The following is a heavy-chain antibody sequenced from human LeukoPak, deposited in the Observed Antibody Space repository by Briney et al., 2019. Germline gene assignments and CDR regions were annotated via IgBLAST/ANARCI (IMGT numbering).Heavy chain of an antibody. CDR1: GFTFSSYG. CDR3: AKTVGAAFDY. J-gene: IGHJ4*02. V-gene: IGHV3-30*18. CDR2: ISYDGSNK. D-gene: IGHD1-26*01. Sequence: GGSLRLSCAASGFTFSSYGTHWVRQAPGKGLEWVAVISYDGSNKYYADSVKGRFTISRDNSKNTLYLQMNSLRAEDTAVYYCAKTVGAAFDYWGQGTLVTVSS.